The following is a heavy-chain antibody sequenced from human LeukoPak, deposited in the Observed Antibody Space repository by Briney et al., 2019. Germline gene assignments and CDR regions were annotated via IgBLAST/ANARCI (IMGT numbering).Heavy chain of an antibody. J-gene: IGHJ6*03. V-gene: IGHV4-61*09. D-gene: IGHD2-2*01. CDR3: ARCVDSSNSRRGSYYYYMDV. CDR2: IYTSGSI. CDR1: GGSISSGSYF. Sequence: SETLSLTCTVSGGSISSGSYFWTWIRQPAGKGLEWIGHIYTSGSINYNPSLKSRVTISVDTSKNQFSLKLSSVTAADTAVYYCARCVDSSNSRRGSYYYYMDVWGKGTTVTVSS.